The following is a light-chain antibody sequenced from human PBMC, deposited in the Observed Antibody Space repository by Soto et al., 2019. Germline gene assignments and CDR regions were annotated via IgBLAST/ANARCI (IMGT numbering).Light chain of an antibody. CDR2: DAS. CDR3: QQSNNWPRT. CDR1: QSISNN. V-gene: IGKV3-15*01. J-gene: IGKJ1*01. Sequence: EIVMTQSPATLSVSPGEGATLSCRASQSISNNLAWYQQKPGQAPRLLMYDASTRATGFPARFSGSGSGTEFTLTISSLQSEDFAIYYCQQSNNWPRTFGQGTEVEIK.